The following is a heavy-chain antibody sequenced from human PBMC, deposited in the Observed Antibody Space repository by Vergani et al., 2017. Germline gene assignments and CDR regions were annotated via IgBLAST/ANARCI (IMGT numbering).Heavy chain of an antibody. CDR3: TRALYGEGY. CDR2: IRSKAYGGTT. D-gene: IGHD4-17*01. V-gene: IGHV3-49*03. Sequence: EVQLLESGGGLVQPGRSLRLSCTASGFTFGDYAMSWFRQAPGKGLEWVGFIRSKAYGGTTEYAASVKGRFTISRDDSKSIAYLQMNSLKTEDTAVYYCTRALYGEGYWGQGTLVTVSS. J-gene: IGHJ4*02. CDR1: GFTFGDYA.